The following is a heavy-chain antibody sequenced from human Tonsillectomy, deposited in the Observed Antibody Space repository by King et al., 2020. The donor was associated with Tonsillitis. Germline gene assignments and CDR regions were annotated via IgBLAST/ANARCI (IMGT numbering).Heavy chain of an antibody. V-gene: IGHV3-30*04. CDR3: ARDRASYGDYDYGMDV. CDR2: ISYDGSNK. CDR1: GFTFSSYA. J-gene: IGHJ6*01. Sequence: QLVQSGGGVVQPGRSLRLSCAASGFTFSSYAMHWVRQAPGKGLEWVAVISYDGSNKYYADSVKGRFTISRDNSKNTLYLQMNSLRAEDTAVYYCARDRASYGDYDYGMDVWGQGTTVTVSA. D-gene: IGHD4-17*01.